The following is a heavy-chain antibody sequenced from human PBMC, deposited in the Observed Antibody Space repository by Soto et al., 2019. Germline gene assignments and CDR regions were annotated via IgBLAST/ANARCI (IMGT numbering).Heavy chain of an antibody. CDR3: ARDAFLEWLFASLAGYMDV. D-gene: IGHD3-3*01. J-gene: IGHJ6*03. CDR1: GFTFSSYW. CDR2: IKQDGSEK. Sequence: GGSLRLSCAASGFTFSSYWMSWVRQAPGKGLEWVANIKQDGSEKYYVDSVKGRFTISRDNAKNSLYLQMNSLRAEDTAVYYCARDAFLEWLFASLAGYMDVWGKGTTVTVSS. V-gene: IGHV3-7*01.